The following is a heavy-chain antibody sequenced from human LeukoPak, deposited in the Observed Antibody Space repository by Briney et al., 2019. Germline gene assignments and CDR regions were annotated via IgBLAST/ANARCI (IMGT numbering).Heavy chain of an antibody. D-gene: IGHD6-19*01. J-gene: IGHJ4*02. CDR2: ISGSGATT. CDR1: GFTFCTYA. V-gene: IGHV3-23*01. Sequence: PGGSLRLSCAPSGFTFCTYAMSGVRQAPGKGVEWVSGISGSGATTYYADSVKGRFTIFRDNSNNMLYLQMNSLRAEDTAVYYCAKEYRGGWPFDYWGQGTLVTVSS. CDR3: AKEYRGGWPFDY.